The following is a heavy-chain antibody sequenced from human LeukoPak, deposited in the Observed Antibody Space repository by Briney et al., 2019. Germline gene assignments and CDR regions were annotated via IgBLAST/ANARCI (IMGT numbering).Heavy chain of an antibody. CDR3: AKGTAVAGTTEFDP. V-gene: IGHV3-23*01. D-gene: IGHD6-19*01. CDR1: GFTFGDYA. CDR2: ISGSGGST. Sequence: GGSLRLSCTASGFTFGDYAMSWVRQAPGKGLEWVSAISGSGGSTYYADSVKGRFTISRDNSKNTLYLQMNSLRAEDTAVYYCAKGTAVAGTTEFDPWGQGTLVTVSS. J-gene: IGHJ5*02.